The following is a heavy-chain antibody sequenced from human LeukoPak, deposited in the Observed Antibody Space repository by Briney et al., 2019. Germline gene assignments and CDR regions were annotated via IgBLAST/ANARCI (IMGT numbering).Heavy chain of an antibody. V-gene: IGHV3-23*01. CDR2: ISGSGGST. J-gene: IGHJ6*04. CDR1: GFTFSSYA. CDR3: AKGEVGITGTTTQTFFGMDV. Sequence: PGGSLRLSCAASGFTFSSYAMIWVRQAPGKGLEWFSAISGSGGSTYYADSVKGRFTIYRDNSKNTLYLQMNRLRAEDTAVYYCAKGEVGITGTTTQTFFGMDVWGKGTTVTVSS. D-gene: IGHD1-14*01.